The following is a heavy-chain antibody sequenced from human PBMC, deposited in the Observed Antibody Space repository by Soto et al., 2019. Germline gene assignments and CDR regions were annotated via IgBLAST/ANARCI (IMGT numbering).Heavy chain of an antibody. CDR3: ARGDPTVGP. CDR2: IYYSGST. Sequence: SETLSLTCTVSGDSISSYYWSWIRQPPGKGLEWIGYIYYSGSTNYNPSLKSRVTISVDTPKNQFSLKLTSVTAADTAVYYCARGDPTVGPWDHGSLVAVSS. V-gene: IGHV4-59*01. J-gene: IGHJ5*02. D-gene: IGHD4-17*01. CDR1: GDSISSYY.